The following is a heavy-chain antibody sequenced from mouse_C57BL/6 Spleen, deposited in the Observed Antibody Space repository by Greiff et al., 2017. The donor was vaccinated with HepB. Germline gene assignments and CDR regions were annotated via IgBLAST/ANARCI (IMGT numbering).Heavy chain of an antibody. CDR3: TTWSDNHWYFDV. CDR1: GFNIKDDY. J-gene: IGHJ1*03. V-gene: IGHV14-4*01. Sequence: EVQLQQSGAELVRPGASVKLSCTASGFNIKDDYMHWVKQRPEQGLEWIAWMDPENGDTEYASKFQGKGTITADTSSNTAYLQLSSLTSEDTAVYFCTTWSDNHWYFDVWGKGTTVTVSS. D-gene: IGHD1-3*01. CDR2: MDPENGDT.